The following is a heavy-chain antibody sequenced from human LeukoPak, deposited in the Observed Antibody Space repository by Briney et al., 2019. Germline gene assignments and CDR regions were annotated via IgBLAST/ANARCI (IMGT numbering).Heavy chain of an antibody. J-gene: IGHJ3*02. CDR2: IYYSGST. V-gene: IGHV4-61*01. Sequence: SETLSLTCTVSGGSVSSGSYYWSWIRQPPGKGLEWIGYIYYSGSTNYNPSLKSRVTISVDTSKNQFSLKLSSVTAADTAVYYCARDFGSPLWLNSAFDIWGQGTMVTVSS. CDR3: ARDFGSPLWLNSAFDI. CDR1: GGSVSSGSYY. D-gene: IGHD3-3*01.